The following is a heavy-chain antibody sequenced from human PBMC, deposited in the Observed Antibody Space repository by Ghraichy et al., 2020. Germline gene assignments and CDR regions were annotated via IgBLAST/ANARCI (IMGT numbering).Heavy chain of an antibody. J-gene: IGHJ6*04. CDR3: ARSHGMDV. CDR1: GYTFTSHD. V-gene: IGHV1-8*01. CDR2: LNPNSGKT. Sequence: ASVKVSCKASGYTFTSHDINWVRQAPGQGLEWMGWLNPNSGKTGYAQKLQGRVTMTRNTSISTAYMELSSLRSEDTAVYSCARSHGMDVWGKGTTVTISS.